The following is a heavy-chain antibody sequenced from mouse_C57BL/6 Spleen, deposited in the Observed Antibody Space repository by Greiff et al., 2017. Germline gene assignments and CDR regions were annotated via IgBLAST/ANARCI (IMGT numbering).Heavy chain of an antibody. V-gene: IGHV5-4*03. Sequence: DVMLVESGGGLVKPGGSLKLSCAASGFTFSSYAMSWVRQTPEKRLEWVATISDGGSYTYYPDNVKGRFTISRDNAKNNLYLQMSHLKSEDTAMYYCARGPITTVVATGYFDYWGQGTTLTVSS. CDR3: ARGPITTVVATGYFDY. J-gene: IGHJ2*01. CDR1: GFTFSSYA. D-gene: IGHD1-1*01. CDR2: ISDGGSYT.